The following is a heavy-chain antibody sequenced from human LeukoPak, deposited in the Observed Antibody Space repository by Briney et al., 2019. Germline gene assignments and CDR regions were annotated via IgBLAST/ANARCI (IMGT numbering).Heavy chain of an antibody. D-gene: IGHD6-19*01. Sequence: SETLSLTCDVYGGSFSAYYWSWIRQPPGKGLEWIGEINHSGSTNYNPSLKSRVTISVDTSKNQFSLKLSSVTAADTAVYYCARAVAGTVDYWGQGTLVTVSS. J-gene: IGHJ4*02. CDR3: ARAVAGTVDY. CDR1: GGSFSAYY. V-gene: IGHV4-34*01. CDR2: INHSGST.